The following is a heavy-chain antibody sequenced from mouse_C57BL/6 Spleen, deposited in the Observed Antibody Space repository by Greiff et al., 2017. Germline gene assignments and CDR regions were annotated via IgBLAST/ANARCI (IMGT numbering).Heavy chain of an antibody. Sequence: VQLVESGAELVRPGASVTLSCKASGYTFTDYEMHWVKQTPVHGLEWIGAIDPETGGTAYNQKFKGKAILTADKSSSTAYMELRSLTSEDSAVYYCTRYGSSYRKYFDVWGTGTTVTVSS. CDR3: TRYGSSYRKYFDV. V-gene: IGHV1-15*01. J-gene: IGHJ1*03. D-gene: IGHD1-1*01. CDR1: GYTFTDYE. CDR2: IDPETGGT.